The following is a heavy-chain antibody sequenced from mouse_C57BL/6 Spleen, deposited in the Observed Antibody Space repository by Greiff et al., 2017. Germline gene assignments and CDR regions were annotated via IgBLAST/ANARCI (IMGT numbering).Heavy chain of an antibody. D-gene: IGHD2-2*01. CDR2: IDPSDSYT. CDR1: GYTFTSYW. J-gene: IGHJ4*01. V-gene: IGHV1-59*01. Sequence: QVQLQQPGAELVRPGTSVKLSCKASGYTFTSYWMHWVKQRPGQGLEWIGVIDPSDSYTHYNKKFKGKATLTVDTSSSTAYKQLSSLTSEDSAVYYCARGDGYDGYAMDDWGQGTSVTVSS. CDR3: ARGDGYDGYAMDD.